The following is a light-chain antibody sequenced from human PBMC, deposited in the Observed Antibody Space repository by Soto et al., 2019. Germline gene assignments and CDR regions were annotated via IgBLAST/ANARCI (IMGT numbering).Light chain of an antibody. CDR3: QLSYSSPFT. V-gene: IGKV1-39*01. Sequence: EIQMTQSPGSLSASVGDRVTLTCRASQSVSNSLIWYQQKPGKAPNLLIYAASTLQSGVPPRFSGSGSGTDFTLTISSLQAEDFATYYCQLSYSSPFTFGEGTKVDIK. CDR2: AAS. CDR1: QSVSNS. J-gene: IGKJ4*02.